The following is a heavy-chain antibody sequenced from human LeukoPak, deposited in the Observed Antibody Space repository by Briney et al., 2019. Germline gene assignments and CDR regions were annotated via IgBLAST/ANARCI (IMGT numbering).Heavy chain of an antibody. J-gene: IGHJ4*02. CDR1: GFTFSSYG. CDR2: ISNTGGTT. D-gene: IGHD3-16*01. CDR3: ARVGDDYTYDY. V-gene: IGHV3-23*01. Sequence: GGSLRLSCAASGFTFSSYGMNWVRQAPGKGLECISAISNTGGTTYYADSVKGRFTISRDNSKNILYLRMNGLRAEDTAVYYCARVGDDYTYDYWGQGTLVTVSS.